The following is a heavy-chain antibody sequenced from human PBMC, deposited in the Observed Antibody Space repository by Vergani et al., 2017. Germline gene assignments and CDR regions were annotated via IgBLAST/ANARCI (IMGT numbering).Heavy chain of an antibody. J-gene: IGHJ4*02. CDR3: ATFRAYSSSPWAYFDY. CDR1: GFTFSSYS. V-gene: IGHV3-48*02. Sequence: EVQLVESGGGLVQPGGSLRLSCAASGFTFSSYSMNWVRQAPGKGLEWVSYISSSSSTIYYADSVKGRFTISRDNAKNSLYLQMNSLRDEDTAVYYCATFRAYSSSPWAYFDYWGQGTLVTVSS. CDR2: ISSSSSTI. D-gene: IGHD6-6*01.